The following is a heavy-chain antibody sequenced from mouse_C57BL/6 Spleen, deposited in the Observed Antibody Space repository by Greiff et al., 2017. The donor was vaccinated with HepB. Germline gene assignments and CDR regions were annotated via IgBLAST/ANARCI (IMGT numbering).Heavy chain of an antibody. V-gene: IGHV5-4*03. CDR1: GFTFSSYA. J-gene: IGHJ1*03. D-gene: IGHD1-1*01. Sequence: EVMLVESGGGLVKPGGSLKLSCAASGFTFSSYAMSWVRQTPEKRLEWVATISDGGSYTYYPDNVKGRFTISRDNAKNNLYLQMSHLKSEDTAMYYCARGDYGSSYNWYFDVWGTGTTVTVSS. CDR3: ARGDYGSSYNWYFDV. CDR2: ISDGGSYT.